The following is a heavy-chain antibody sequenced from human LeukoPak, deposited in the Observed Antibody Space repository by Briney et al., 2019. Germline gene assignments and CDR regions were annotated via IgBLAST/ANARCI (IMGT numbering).Heavy chain of an antibody. D-gene: IGHD5/OR15-5a*01. CDR2: INPSGGST. V-gene: IGHV1-46*01. Sequence: ASVNVSCKAFGHSLTSYSMHWVRQAPGQGLEWMGIINPSGGSTSYAQKFQGRVTMTRDTSTSTVYMEVTSLRSEDTAVYYCARGFDGLRLKGQYFDYWGQGTLVTVSS. J-gene: IGHJ4*02. CDR1: GHSLTSYS. CDR3: ARGFDGLRLKGQYFDY.